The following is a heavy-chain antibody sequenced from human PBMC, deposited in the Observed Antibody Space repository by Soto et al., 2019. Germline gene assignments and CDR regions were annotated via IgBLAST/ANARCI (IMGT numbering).Heavy chain of an antibody. V-gene: IGHV3-30-3*01. J-gene: IGHJ6*02. Sequence: QPGGSLRLSCAASGFTFSSYAMHWVRQAPGKGLEWVAVISYDGSNKYYADSVKGRFTISRDNSKNTLYLQMNSLRAEDTAVYYCARDLPQDVWGQGTTVTVSS. CDR2: ISYDGSNK. CDR1: GFTFSSYA. CDR3: ARDLPQDV.